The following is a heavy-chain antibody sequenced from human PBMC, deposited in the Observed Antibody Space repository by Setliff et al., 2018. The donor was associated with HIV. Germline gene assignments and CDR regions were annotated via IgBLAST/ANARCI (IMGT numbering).Heavy chain of an antibody. CDR2: ICHSGNT. J-gene: IGHJ5*02. CDR1: GGSISSGGYC. D-gene: IGHD2-15*01. V-gene: IGHV4-31*11. Sequence: SETLSLTCAVSGGSISSGGYCWTWIRQLPGRGLQWIGFICHSGNTYFNPSLENRISMSVDASQSQFSLSLDAVTAADTAVYYCARDLVVVAPYYCFDPWGQGTLVTVSS. CDR3: ARDLVVVAPYYCFDP.